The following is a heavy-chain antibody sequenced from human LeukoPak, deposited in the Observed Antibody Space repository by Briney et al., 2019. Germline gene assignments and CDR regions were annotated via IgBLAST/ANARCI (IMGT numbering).Heavy chain of an antibody. CDR2: ISYDGSNK. V-gene: IGHV3-30-3*01. D-gene: IGHD3-10*01. Sequence: GGSLRLSCAASGSTFSSYAMPWVRQAPGKGLEWVAVISYDGSNKYYADSVKGRFTISRDNSKDTLYLQMNSLRAEDTAVYYCAAPMVRGVILRDFDYWGQGTLVTVSS. CDR1: GSTFSSYA. CDR3: AAPMVRGVILRDFDY. J-gene: IGHJ4*02.